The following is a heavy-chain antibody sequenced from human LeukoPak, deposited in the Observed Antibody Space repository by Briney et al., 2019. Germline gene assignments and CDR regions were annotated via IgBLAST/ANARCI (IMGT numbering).Heavy chain of an antibody. CDR2: INHSGST. J-gene: IGHJ3*02. Sequence: PSETLSLTCAVYGGSFSGYYWSWIRQPPGKGLEWIGEINHSGSTNYNPSLKSRVTISVDTSKNQFSLKLSSVTAADTAVYYCARGQVVTMVRGVISDAFDIWGQGTMVTVSS. V-gene: IGHV4-34*01. CDR3: ARGQVVTMVRGVISDAFDI. D-gene: IGHD3-10*01. CDR1: GGSFSGYY.